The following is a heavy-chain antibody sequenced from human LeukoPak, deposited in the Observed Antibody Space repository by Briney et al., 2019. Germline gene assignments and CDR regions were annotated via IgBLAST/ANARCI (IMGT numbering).Heavy chain of an antibody. Sequence: TSETLSLTCTVSGVSISGDHWSWIRQPPGKGQEWIGYIFYSGSTNYNPSLKSRVTISVDTSRNQFSLNLSSVTAADTAVYYCAREKQRDDYMDVWGKGTTVTVSS. J-gene: IGHJ6*03. CDR2: IFYSGST. CDR1: GVSISGDH. CDR3: AREKQRDDYMDV. V-gene: IGHV4-59*12.